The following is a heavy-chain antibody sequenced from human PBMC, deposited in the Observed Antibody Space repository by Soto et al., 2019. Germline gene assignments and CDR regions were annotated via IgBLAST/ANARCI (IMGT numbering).Heavy chain of an antibody. Sequence: GASVKVSCKASGYTFTSYDINWVRQATGQGLEWMGWMNPNSGNTGYAQKFQGRVTMTRNTSISTAYMELSSLRSEDTAVYYCARGGMVRGVINYYYYYMDVWGKGTTVTVSS. CDR2: MNPNSGNT. V-gene: IGHV1-8*01. CDR1: GYTFTSYD. J-gene: IGHJ6*03. D-gene: IGHD3-10*01. CDR3: ARGGMVRGVINYYYYYMDV.